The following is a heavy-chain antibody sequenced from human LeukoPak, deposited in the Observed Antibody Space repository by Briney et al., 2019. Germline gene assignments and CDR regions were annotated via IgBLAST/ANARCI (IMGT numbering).Heavy chain of an antibody. Sequence: GGSLRLSCAASGFTFRNFALNWVRQAPGKGLEWVSTISGSGSNTYYTDSVRGRFTISRDNSRNTLDLRMNSLRVEDTAIYYCAKTRSAGWYTPFDSWGQGTLVTVSS. D-gene: IGHD6-19*01. CDR3: AKTRSAGWYTPFDS. CDR2: ISGSGSNT. CDR1: GFTFRNFA. V-gene: IGHV3-23*01. J-gene: IGHJ4*02.